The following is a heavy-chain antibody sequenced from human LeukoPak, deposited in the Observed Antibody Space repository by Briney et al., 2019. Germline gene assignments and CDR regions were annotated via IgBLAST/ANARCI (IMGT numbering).Heavy chain of an antibody. CDR1: GFTFSSCG. CDR2: IWYDGSNK. D-gene: IGHD3-3*01. V-gene: IGHV3-33*01. Sequence: QPGGSLRLSCAASGFTFSSCGMHWVRQAPGKGLEWVAVIWYDGSNKYYADSVKGRFTISRDNSKNTLYLQMNSLRAEDTAVYYCARGFRFLEWSDDAFDIWGQGTMVTVSS. CDR3: ARGFRFLEWSDDAFDI. J-gene: IGHJ3*02.